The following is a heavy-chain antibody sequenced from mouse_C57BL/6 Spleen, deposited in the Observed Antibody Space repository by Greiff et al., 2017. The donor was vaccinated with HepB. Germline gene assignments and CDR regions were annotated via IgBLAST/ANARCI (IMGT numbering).Heavy chain of an antibody. CDR3: TAHYYGVDY. D-gene: IGHD1-1*01. V-gene: IGHV6-3*01. CDR1: GFTFSNYW. CDR2: IRLKSDNYAT. J-gene: IGHJ2*01. Sequence: EVQLVESGGGLVQPGGSMKLSCVASGFTFSNYWMNWVRQSPEKGLEWVAQIRLKSDNYATHYAESVKGRFTISRDDSKSSVYLQMNNLRAEDTGIYYCTAHYYGVDYWGQGTTLTVSS.